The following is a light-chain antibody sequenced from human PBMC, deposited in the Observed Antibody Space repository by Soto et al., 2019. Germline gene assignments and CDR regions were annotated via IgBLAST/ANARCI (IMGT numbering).Light chain of an antibody. J-gene: IGKJ2*02. V-gene: IGKV3-20*01. CDR2: GTS. CDR3: QQYGSSRPWT. Sequence: EIVLTQSPGTLSLSPGERATLSCRASQSVSSNSLAWYQQKPGQAPKLLIHGTSTRATGIPDRFSGSGSGTDFTLTISRLEPEDFAVYYCQQYGSSRPWTFGQGTKLEIK. CDR1: QSVSSNS.